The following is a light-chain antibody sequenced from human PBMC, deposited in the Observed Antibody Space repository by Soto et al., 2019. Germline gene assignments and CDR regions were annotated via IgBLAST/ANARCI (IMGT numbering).Light chain of an antibody. CDR1: QSVSSSY. Sequence: EIVLTQSPGTLSLSPGERATLSCRASQSVSSSYLAWYQQKPGQAPRLLIYGASSRATGIPDRFSGSGSGPEFTLTISRLEPEDFAVYYCQQYSGSFTFGGGTKVEIK. J-gene: IGKJ4*01. CDR3: QQYSGSFT. V-gene: IGKV3-20*01. CDR2: GAS.